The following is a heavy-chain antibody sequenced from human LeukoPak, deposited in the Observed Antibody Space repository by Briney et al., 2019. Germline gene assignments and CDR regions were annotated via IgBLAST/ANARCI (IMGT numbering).Heavy chain of an antibody. Sequence: GGSLRLSCAASGFTFSSYAMSWVRQAPGKGLEWVSAISGSGGSTYYAGSVKGRFTISRDNSENTLYLQMNSLRAEDTAVYYCAKDLFDYSKVCDYWGQGTLVTVSS. V-gene: IGHV3-23*01. CDR3: AKDLFDYSKVCDY. CDR2: ISGSGGST. CDR1: GFTFSSYA. J-gene: IGHJ4*02. D-gene: IGHD4-11*01.